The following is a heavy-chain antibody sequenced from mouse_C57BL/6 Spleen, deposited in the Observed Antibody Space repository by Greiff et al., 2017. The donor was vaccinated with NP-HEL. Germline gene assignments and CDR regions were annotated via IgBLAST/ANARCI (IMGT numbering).Heavy chain of an antibody. Sequence: QVQLQQPGAELVRPGSSVKLSCKASGYTFTSYWMHWVKQRPIQGLEWIGNIDPSDSETHYNQKFKDKATLTVDKSSSTAYMQLSSLTSEDSAVYYCARWTGTWGYFDVWGTGTTVTVSS. CDR3: ARWTGTWGYFDV. CDR1: GYTFTSYW. J-gene: IGHJ1*03. CDR2: IDPSDSET. V-gene: IGHV1-52*01. D-gene: IGHD4-1*01.